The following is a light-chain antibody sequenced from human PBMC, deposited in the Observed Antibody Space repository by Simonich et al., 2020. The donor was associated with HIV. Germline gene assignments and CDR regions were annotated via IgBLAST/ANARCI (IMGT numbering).Light chain of an antibody. V-gene: IGKV4-1*01. Sequence: DIVMTQSPDSLAVSLGERATINCKSSQSVLYSSNNKNYLAWYQQKPGPPPKRHIYWASARESGVPDRFSGSGSGTDFTLTINSLQAEDVAVYYCQQYYSTLSYTFGQGTKLEIK. CDR2: WAS. CDR3: QQYYSTLSYT. J-gene: IGKJ2*01. CDR1: QSVLYSSNNKNY.